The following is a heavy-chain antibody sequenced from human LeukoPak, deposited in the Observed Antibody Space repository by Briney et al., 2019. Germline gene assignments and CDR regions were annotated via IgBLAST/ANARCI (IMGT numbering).Heavy chain of an antibody. CDR2: ISGSGGST. J-gene: IGHJ4*02. V-gene: IGHV3-23*01. CDR3: ITGRGRDSSGYYPL. CDR1: GFTFSSYA. D-gene: IGHD3-22*01. Sequence: GGSLRLSCAASGFTFSSYAMSWVRQAPGKGLEWVPAISGSGGSTYYADSVKGRFTISRDNSKNTLYLQMNSLGSEDTAVYYCITGRGRDSSGYYPLWGQGTLVTVSS.